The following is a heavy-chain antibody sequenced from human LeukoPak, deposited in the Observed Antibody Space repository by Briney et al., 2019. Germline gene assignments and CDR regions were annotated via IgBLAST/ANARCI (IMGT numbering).Heavy chain of an antibody. V-gene: IGHV3-23*01. CDR2: IGGNSGST. CDR1: GFTFSSYD. Sequence: GGSLRLSCAVSGFTFSSYDMNWVRQAPGKGLEWVSGIGGNSGSTDYADSVKGRFTISRDNSKNTLYLQMNSLRAEDTAVYYCAKGWGDYWGQGTQVTVSS. D-gene: IGHD7-27*01. J-gene: IGHJ4*02. CDR3: AKGWGDY.